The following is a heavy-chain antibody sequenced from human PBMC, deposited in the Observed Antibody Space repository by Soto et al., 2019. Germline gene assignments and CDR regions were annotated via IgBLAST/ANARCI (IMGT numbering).Heavy chain of an antibody. D-gene: IGHD2-2*01. J-gene: IGHJ6*02. CDR3: ARDHEIIVPAAYYYYGMDV. CDR1: GFTFISYA. CDR2: ISGSGCST. Sequence: GGSLRLSCAASGFTFISYAMGWVRQAPGKGLQSVSAISGSGCSTYYAESGKGRFTTHRDNAKHCQYLQMKSLRDEDTAVYYCARDHEIIVPAAYYYYGMDVWGQGTTVTVSS. V-gene: IGHV3-23*01.